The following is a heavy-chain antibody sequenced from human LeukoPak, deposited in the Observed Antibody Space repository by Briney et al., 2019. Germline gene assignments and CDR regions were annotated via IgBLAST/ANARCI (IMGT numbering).Heavy chain of an antibody. CDR3: ARGTITMVRGVIIAHSYYYYYYMDV. V-gene: IGHV1-8*01. J-gene: IGHJ6*03. CDR1: GYTFTSYD. CDR2: MNPNSGNT. Sequence: ASVKVSCKASGYTFTSYDINWVRQATGQGLEWMGWMNPNSGNTGYAQKFQGRVTMTRNTSISTAYMELSSLRSEDTAVYYCARGTITMVRGVIIAHSYYYYYYMDVWGKGTTVTISS. D-gene: IGHD3-10*01.